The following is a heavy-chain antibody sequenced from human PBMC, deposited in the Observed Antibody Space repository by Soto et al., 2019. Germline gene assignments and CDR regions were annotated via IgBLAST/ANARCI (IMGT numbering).Heavy chain of an antibody. J-gene: IGHJ5*02. V-gene: IGHV4-31*03. CDR1: GYSITAGGYY. D-gene: IGHD6-19*01. CDR3: ARMYSSGSGWFHP. CDR2: FYSSGSI. Sequence: LSLTCFVSGYSITAGGYYWSWIRHHPGKGLEWIGSFYSSGSIIYNPSLRSRVSISGDTSSNQFSMSLTSVTAADTARYYCARMYSSGSGWFHPWGQGTPVTVS.